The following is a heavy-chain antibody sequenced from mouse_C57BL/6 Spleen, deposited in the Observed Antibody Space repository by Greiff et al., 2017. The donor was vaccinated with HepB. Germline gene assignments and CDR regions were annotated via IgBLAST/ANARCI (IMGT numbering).Heavy chain of an antibody. CDR1: GYTFTDYE. V-gene: IGHV1-15*01. Sequence: QVHVKQSGAELVRPGASVTLSCRASGYTFTDYEMHWVKQTPVHGLEWIGAIDPETGGTAYNQKFKGKAILTADKSSSTAYMELRSLTSEDSAVYYCTRDYSNSAWFAYWGQGTLVTVSA. J-gene: IGHJ3*01. CDR3: TRDYSNSAWFAY. D-gene: IGHD2-5*01. CDR2: IDPETGGT.